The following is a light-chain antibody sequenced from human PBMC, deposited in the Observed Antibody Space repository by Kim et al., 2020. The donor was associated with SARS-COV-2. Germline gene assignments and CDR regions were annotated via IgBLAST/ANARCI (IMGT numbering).Light chain of an antibody. Sequence: EIVMTQSPATLSVSPGERATLSCRASQSVSSNLAWYQQKAGQAPRLLIYGASTRATGIPSRFSGSGSGTEFTLTISSLQSEDFAVYSCQQYNNWPYTFGQGTKLGI. CDR3: QQYNNWPYT. CDR2: GAS. CDR1: QSVSSN. V-gene: IGKV3-15*01. J-gene: IGKJ2*01.